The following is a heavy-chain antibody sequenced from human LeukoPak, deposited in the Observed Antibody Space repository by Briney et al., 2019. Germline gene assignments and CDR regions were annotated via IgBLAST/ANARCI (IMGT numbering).Heavy chain of an antibody. Sequence: GGSLRLSCAASGFTFSYSSMNWVRQAPGKGLEWVSYISSSSYTIYYADSVKGRFTISRDNAKNSLYLQMNSLRPEDTAVYYCARGQYDILTGLPLPDSWGQGTLVTVSS. D-gene: IGHD3-9*01. CDR2: ISSSSYTI. CDR3: ARGQYDILTGLPLPDS. V-gene: IGHV3-48*01. J-gene: IGHJ4*02. CDR1: GFTFSYSS.